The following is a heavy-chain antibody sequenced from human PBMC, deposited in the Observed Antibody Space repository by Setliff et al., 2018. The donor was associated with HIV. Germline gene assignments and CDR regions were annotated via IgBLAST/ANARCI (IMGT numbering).Heavy chain of an antibody. CDR1: GGSISTYY. Sequence: PSETLSLTCTVSGGSISTYYLTWIRQPAGKGLEWIGRIFASGSTNYNPSLKSRVTMSVDTSKNQFSLRLSSVTAADTAVYYCASGGYYGSGSYYGGWFDPWGQGTRVTVSS. CDR3: ASGGYYGSGSYYGGWFDP. D-gene: IGHD3-10*01. CDR2: IFASGST. V-gene: IGHV4-4*07. J-gene: IGHJ5*02.